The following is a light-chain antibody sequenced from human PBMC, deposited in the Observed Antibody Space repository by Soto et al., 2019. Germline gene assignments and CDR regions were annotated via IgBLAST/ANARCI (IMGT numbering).Light chain of an antibody. J-gene: IGLJ1*01. CDR3: SSYKSSSTLPYV. V-gene: IGLV2-14*01. CDR2: DVN. CDR1: SSDVGGYNL. Sequence: QSVLTQPASVSGSPGQSITISCTGTSSDVGGYNLVSWYQQYPDKAPKLMIFDVNTRPSGVSHRFSGSKSGNTASLTISGLQAEDEADYYCSSYKSSSTLPYVFGTGTKLTVL.